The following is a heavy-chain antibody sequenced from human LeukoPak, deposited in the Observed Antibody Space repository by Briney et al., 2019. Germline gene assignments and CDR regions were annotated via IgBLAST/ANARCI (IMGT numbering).Heavy chain of an antibody. CDR1: GFTFSSYA. Sequence: GRSLRLSCAASGFTFSSYAMHWVRQAPGKGLEWVAVISYDGSNKYYADSVKGRFTISRDNSKNTLYLQMNSLRAEDTAVYYCARDRHIVVVTATFDYWGQGTLVTVSS. J-gene: IGHJ4*02. CDR3: ARDRHIVVVTATFDY. CDR2: ISYDGSNK. V-gene: IGHV3-30*04. D-gene: IGHD2-21*02.